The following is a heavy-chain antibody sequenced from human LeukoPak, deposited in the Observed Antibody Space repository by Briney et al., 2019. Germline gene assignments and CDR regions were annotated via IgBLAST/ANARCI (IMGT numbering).Heavy chain of an antibody. CDR1: GYGFSGYY. J-gene: IGHJ2*01. D-gene: IGHD3-10*01. V-gene: IGHV1-2*02. CDR3: AREGRGWYFDL. Sequence: ASVKVSCKASGYGFSGYYMHWVRQAPGQGLEWMGWINPNSGGTNYAQKYQGRVTMTRDTSISTAYMDLSRLRSDDTAVYYCAREGRGWYFDLWGRGTLVTVSS. CDR2: INPNSGGT.